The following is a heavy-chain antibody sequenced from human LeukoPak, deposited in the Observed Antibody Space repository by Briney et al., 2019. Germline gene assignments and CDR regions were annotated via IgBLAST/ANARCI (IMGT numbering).Heavy chain of an antibody. J-gene: IGHJ3*02. D-gene: IGHD1-1*01. V-gene: IGHV3-23*01. CDR3: ASLSRTTDAFDI. CDR1: GFTFSTYA. Sequence: GGSLRLSCAASGFTFSTYAMSWVRQAPGKGLEWVSVVSGTGGRTYYADSVKGRFTISRDNSKNTLYLQMNSLRAEDTAVYYCASLSRTTDAFDIWGQGTMVTVSS. CDR2: VSGTGGRT.